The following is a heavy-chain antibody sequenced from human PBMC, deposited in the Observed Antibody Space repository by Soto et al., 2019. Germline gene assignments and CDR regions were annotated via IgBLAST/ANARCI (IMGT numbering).Heavy chain of an antibody. CDR2: IYYSGST. J-gene: IGHJ4*02. CDR1: GGSISSYY. CDR3: ASYASVAGTYYFDY. V-gene: IGHV4-59*01. Sequence: SETLSLTCTVSGGSISSYYWSWIRQPPGKGLEWIGYIYYSGSTNYNPSLKSRVTISVDTSKNQFSLKLSSVTAADTAVYYCASYASVAGTYYFDYWGQGTLVTVSS. D-gene: IGHD6-19*01.